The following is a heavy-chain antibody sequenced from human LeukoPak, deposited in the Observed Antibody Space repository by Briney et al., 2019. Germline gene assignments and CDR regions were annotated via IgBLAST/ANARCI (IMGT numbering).Heavy chain of an antibody. CDR1: GFTFSSYD. V-gene: IGHV3-13*01. CDR3: ARATNYYGSGSYYTPDAFDI. Sequence: GGSLRLSCAASGFTFSSYDMHWVRQATGKGLEWVSAIGTAGDTYYPGSVKGRLTISRENAKNSLNLQMNSLRAGDTAVYYCARATNYYGSGSYYTPDAFDIWGQGTMVTVSS. J-gene: IGHJ3*02. CDR2: IGTAGDT. D-gene: IGHD3-10*01.